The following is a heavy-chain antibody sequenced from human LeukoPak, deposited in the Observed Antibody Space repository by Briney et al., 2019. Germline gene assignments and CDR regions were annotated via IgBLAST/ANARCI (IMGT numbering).Heavy chain of an antibody. V-gene: IGHV4-39*07. D-gene: IGHD3-22*01. CDR3: ARAPIIYDSSGYYLNFDY. CDR2: IYYSGST. Sequence: SETLSLTCTVSGGSISSSSYYWGWIRQPPGKGLEWIGSIYYSGSTYYNPSLKSRVTISVDTSKNQFSLKLSSVTAADTAVYYCARAPIIYDSSGYYLNFDYWGQGTLVTVSS. J-gene: IGHJ4*02. CDR1: GGSISSSSYY.